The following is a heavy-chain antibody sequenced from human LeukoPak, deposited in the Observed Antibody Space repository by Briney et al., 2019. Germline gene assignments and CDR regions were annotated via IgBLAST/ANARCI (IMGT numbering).Heavy chain of an antibody. Sequence: TSVKVSCKASGFTFTSSAMQWVRQARGQRLEWIGWIVVGSGNTNYAQKFQERVTITRDMSTSTAYMELSSLRSEDTAVYYCAGQGYSYGDAFDIWGQGTMVTVSS. CDR1: GFTFTSSA. V-gene: IGHV1-58*02. CDR3: AGQGYSYGDAFDI. J-gene: IGHJ3*02. D-gene: IGHD5-18*01. CDR2: IVVGSGNT.